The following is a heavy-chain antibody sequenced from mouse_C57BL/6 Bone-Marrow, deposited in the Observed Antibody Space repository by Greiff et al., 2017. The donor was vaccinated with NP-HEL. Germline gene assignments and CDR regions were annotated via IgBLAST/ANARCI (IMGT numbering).Heavy chain of an antibody. CDR3: ARHPHYYGSTYWYFDV. J-gene: IGHJ1*03. V-gene: IGHV5-15*01. Sequence: EVMLVESGGGLVQPGGSLKLSCAASGFTFSDYGMAWVRKAPRKGPEWVAFISNLAYSIYYADTVTGRFTISRENAKNTLYLEMSSLRSEDTAMYYCARHPHYYGSTYWYFDVWGTGTTVTVSS. CDR2: ISNLAYSI. D-gene: IGHD1-1*01. CDR1: GFTFSDYG.